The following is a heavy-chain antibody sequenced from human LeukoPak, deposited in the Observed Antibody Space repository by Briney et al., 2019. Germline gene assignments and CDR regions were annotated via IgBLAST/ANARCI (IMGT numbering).Heavy chain of an antibody. CDR2: INHSGST. J-gene: IGHJ6*03. CDR3: ARGVRLRFLEWASCYYYYYMDV. V-gene: IGHV4-34*01. Sequence: SETLSLTCAVYGGSFSGYYWSWIRQPPGKGLEWIGEINHSGSTNYNPSLKSRVTISVDTSKNQFSLKLSSVTAADTAVYYCARGVRLRFLEWASCYYYYYMDVWGKGTTVTVSS. CDR1: GGSFSGYY. D-gene: IGHD3-3*01.